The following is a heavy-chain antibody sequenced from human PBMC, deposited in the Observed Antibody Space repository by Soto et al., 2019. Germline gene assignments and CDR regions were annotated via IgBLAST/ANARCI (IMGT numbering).Heavy chain of an antibody. Sequence: SETLSLTCTVSGGSISSYYWSWIRQPPGKGLEWIGYIYYSGSTNYNPSLKSRVTISVDTSKNQFSLKLSSVTAADTAVYYCASISYYYDSSGYYPPFDYWGQGTLVTVSS. CDR1: GGSISSYY. D-gene: IGHD3-22*01. CDR3: ASISYYYDSSGYYPPFDY. J-gene: IGHJ4*02. V-gene: IGHV4-59*01. CDR2: IYYSGST.